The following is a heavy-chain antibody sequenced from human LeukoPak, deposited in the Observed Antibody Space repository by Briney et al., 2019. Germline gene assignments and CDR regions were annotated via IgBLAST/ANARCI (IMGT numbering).Heavy chain of an antibody. CDR2: ISAYNGNT. CDR1: VYTFTSYG. D-gene: IGHD6-13*01. V-gene: IGHV1-18*01. J-gene: IGHJ4*02. Sequence: ASVKVSCKASVYTFTSYGISWVRQAPGQGLEWMGWISAYNGNTNYAQDLQGRVTMTTDTSTSTAYMELRSLRSDDTAVYYCARRIGAAGPLYYFDYWGQGTLVTVSS. CDR3: ARRIGAAGPLYYFDY.